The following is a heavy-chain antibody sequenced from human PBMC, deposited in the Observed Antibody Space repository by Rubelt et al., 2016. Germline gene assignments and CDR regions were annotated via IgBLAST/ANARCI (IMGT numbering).Heavy chain of an antibody. J-gene: IGHJ4*02. Sequence: EVQLVQSGAEGKKPGESLRISGKGPGYSFTSYWIGWVRQMPGKGLEWMGRIDPSDSYINYSPSFQGHVTISADKSISTAYLQWSSLKASDTAMYYCGRGNSWYPLWGQGTLVTVSS. D-gene: IGHD6-13*01. CDR1: GYSFTSYW. CDR3: GRGNSWYPL. V-gene: IGHV5-10-1*01. CDR2: IDPSDSYI.